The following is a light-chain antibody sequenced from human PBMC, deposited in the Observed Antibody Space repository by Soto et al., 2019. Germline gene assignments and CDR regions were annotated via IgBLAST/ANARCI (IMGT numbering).Light chain of an antibody. CDR2: GAS. V-gene: IGKV3-20*01. CDR1: RSVSSSY. CDR3: QQYGSSPGWT. Sequence: EIVFTQSPGTRSLSPGERATLSCRASRSVSSSYLAWYQQKPGQAPRLLIYGASSRATGIPDRFSGSGSGTDFTLTISRLEPEDFAVYYCQQYGSSPGWTFGQGTKVDIK. J-gene: IGKJ1*01.